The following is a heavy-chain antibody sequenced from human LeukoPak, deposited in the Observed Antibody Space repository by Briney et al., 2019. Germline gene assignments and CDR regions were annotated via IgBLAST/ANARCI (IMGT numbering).Heavy chain of an antibody. D-gene: IGHD6-13*01. CDR2: ISAHNGNT. J-gene: IGHJ4*02. Sequence: ASVKVSCKASGYTFTSYGISWVRQAPGQGLEWMGWISAHNGNTNYAQKLQGRVTVTTDTSTSTAYMELRSLRSDDTAVYYCARDRGIAAAGAFFDYWGQGTLVTVSS. CDR1: GYTFTSYG. CDR3: ARDRGIAAAGAFFDY. V-gene: IGHV1-18*01.